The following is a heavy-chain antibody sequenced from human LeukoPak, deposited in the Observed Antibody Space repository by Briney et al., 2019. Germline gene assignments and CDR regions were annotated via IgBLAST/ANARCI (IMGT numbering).Heavy chain of an antibody. CDR3: ARGLNSAFDV. D-gene: IGHD2-21*01. Sequence: GGSLRLSCVGSGFIFSSYDMNWVRQSPGKGLEWISYISTSGRSIYYSESVRGRFAISRDNARSSLSLQMAGLTAEDTAVYYCARGLNSAFDVWGNGTTVTVSS. J-gene: IGHJ6*04. CDR1: GFIFSSYD. V-gene: IGHV3-48*01. CDR2: ISTSGRSI.